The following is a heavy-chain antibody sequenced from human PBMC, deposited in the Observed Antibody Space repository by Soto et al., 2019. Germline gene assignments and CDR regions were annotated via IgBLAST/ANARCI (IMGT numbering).Heavy chain of an antibody. J-gene: IGHJ4*02. Sequence: QVQLVESGGGVVQPGRSLRLSCAASGFTFSSYGMHWVRQAPGKGLEWAAVIWSDGSNKYYADSVKGRFTISRYNSKNTLYLQMNSLRAEDTAVYYCARDLNIVVVQAVMGYWGQGTLVTVSS. D-gene: IGHD2-2*01. CDR1: GFTFSSYG. CDR3: ARDLNIVVVQAVMGY. V-gene: IGHV3-33*01. CDR2: IWSDGSNK.